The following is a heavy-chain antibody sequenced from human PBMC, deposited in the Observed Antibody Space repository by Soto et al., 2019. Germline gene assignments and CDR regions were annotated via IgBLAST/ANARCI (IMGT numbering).Heavy chain of an antibody. CDR3: ARTSWDILGGLDY. CDR2: ISASGFST. Sequence: PGGSLRLSCEASGFTFSHYALTWVRQAPGRGLEWVSTISASGFSTHYADSVKGRFSVSTDDSKSTLYLQMSSLRVEDTALYYCARTSWDILGGLDYWGQGALVTVSS. V-gene: IGHV3-23*01. CDR1: GFTFSHYA. J-gene: IGHJ4*02. D-gene: IGHD2-21*01.